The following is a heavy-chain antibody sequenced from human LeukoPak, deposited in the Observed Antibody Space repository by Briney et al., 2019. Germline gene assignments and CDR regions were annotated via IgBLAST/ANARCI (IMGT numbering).Heavy chain of an antibody. J-gene: IGHJ5*02. D-gene: IGHD3-9*01. CDR2: IYYTGST. Sequence: PSATLSLTCTVSGGSISYYYWTWIRQTPGKGLEWIGQIYYTGSTYYNPSLKRRVTISVDTSRNQFSLNLTSVTAADTAVYYCARGGTYNDILSFDPWGQGTLVTVSS. V-gene: IGHV4-59*01. CDR3: ARGGTYNDILSFDP. CDR1: GGSISYYY.